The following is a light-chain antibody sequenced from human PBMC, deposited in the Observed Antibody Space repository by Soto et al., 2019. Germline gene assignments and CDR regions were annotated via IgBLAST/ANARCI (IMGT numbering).Light chain of an antibody. CDR3: QQYSNWPLT. CDR1: QSVRSSF. CDR2: GAS. Sequence: EIVMTQSPATLSVSPGERATLSCRASQSVRSSFLAWYQQKPGQAPSLLIYGASNRATGIPARFSGSGSGTEFTLTINSLQSEDFAVYYCQQYSNWPLTFGGGTKVDIK. V-gene: IGKV3-15*01. J-gene: IGKJ4*01.